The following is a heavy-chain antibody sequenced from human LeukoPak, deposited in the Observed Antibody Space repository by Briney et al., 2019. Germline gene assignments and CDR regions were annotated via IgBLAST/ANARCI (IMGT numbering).Heavy chain of an antibody. D-gene: IGHD3-22*01. CDR2: VYYSGST. CDR3: ARQYYDSSGYYPWYFDY. V-gene: IGHV4-39*01. CDR1: GGSFSSTTYY. Sequence: SETLSLTYTVSGGSFSSTTYYWGWIRQPPGKGLEWIGSVYYSGSTYYNQSLKSRVTISVDTSKNQFSLKLTSMTAADTAVYYCARQYYDSSGYYPWYFDYWGQGTLVTVSS. J-gene: IGHJ4*02.